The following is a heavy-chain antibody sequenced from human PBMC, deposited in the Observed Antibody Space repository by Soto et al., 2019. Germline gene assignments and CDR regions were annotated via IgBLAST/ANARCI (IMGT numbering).Heavy chain of an antibody. V-gene: IGHV3-74*01. J-gene: IGHJ3*01. CDR1: GFTFSYYW. D-gene: IGHD1-26*01. CDR2: IHSDGSST. CDR3: ARGDRGAFAL. Sequence: EVQLVESGGGLVRPGGSLRLSCAASGFTFSYYWMHWVRQAPGKGLVWVSRIHSDGSSTTYADFVKGRFIISRDNARNTVDLQMNSVRVEDTAVYYCARGDRGAFALWGQGTLVTVSS.